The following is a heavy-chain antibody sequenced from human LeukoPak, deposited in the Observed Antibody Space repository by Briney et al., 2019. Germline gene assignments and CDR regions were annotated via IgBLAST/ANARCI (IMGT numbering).Heavy chain of an antibody. CDR3: AKDTGGFGEFDFIMDV. V-gene: IGHV3-48*03. CDR2: ISSSGSTI. D-gene: IGHD3-10*01. Sequence: GGSLRLSCAASGFTFSSYEMNWVRQAPGKGLEWVSYISSSGSTIYYADSVKGRFTISRDNAKNSLYLQMNSLRAEDTALYYCAKDTGGFGEFDFIMDVWGKGTTVTISS. J-gene: IGHJ6*03. CDR1: GFTFSSYE.